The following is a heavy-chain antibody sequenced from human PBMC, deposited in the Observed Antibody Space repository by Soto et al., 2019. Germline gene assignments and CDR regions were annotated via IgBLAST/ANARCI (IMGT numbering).Heavy chain of an antibody. V-gene: IGHV3-11*01. CDR1: GFTFSDYY. CDR3: ASPIGY. Sequence: GSLGLSSAASGFTFSDYYMSWIRQAPGKGLEWVSYISSGSTIYYADSVKGRFTISRDNAKNSLYLQMNSLRAEDTAVYYCASPIGYWGQGTLVTLSS. CDR2: ISSGSTI. J-gene: IGHJ4*02. D-gene: IGHD1-26*01.